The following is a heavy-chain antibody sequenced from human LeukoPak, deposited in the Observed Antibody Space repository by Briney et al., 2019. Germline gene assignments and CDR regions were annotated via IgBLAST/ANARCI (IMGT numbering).Heavy chain of an antibody. V-gene: IGHV3-23*01. CDR3: AKMVGSSGWYVDY. D-gene: IGHD6-19*01. CDR2: ISGSGDST. Sequence: GGSLRLSCAASGFTFSSYAMNWVRQAPGKGLEWVSGISGSGDSTYYADSVKGRFTLSRDNSKNTIYLQMNSLRAEDTAVYYCAKMVGSSGWYVDYWGQGTLVTVSS. J-gene: IGHJ4*02. CDR1: GFTFSSYA.